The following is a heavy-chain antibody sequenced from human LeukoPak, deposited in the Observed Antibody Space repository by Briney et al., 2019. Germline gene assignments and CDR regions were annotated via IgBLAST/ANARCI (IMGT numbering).Heavy chain of an antibody. CDR2: ISGSGGST. J-gene: IGHJ3*02. CDR3: AKDSMVQGVIHYPDAFDI. Sequence: GGSLRLSCAASGFTFSSYAMSWVRQAPGKGLEWVSAISGSGGSTYYADSVKGRFTISRDNSKNTLYLQMNSLRAEDTAVYYCAKDSMVQGVIHYPDAFDIWGQGTMVTVSS. CDR1: GFTFSSYA. V-gene: IGHV3-23*01. D-gene: IGHD3-10*01.